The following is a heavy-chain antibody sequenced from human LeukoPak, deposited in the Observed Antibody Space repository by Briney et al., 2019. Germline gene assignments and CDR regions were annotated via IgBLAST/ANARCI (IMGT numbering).Heavy chain of an antibody. J-gene: IGHJ4*02. V-gene: IGHV3-23*01. CDR1: GFTFSSYA. CDR3: AKDRGYSYGPFGY. CDR2: ISGSGGST. D-gene: IGHD5-18*01. Sequence: GGSLRLSCAASGFTFSSYAMSRVRQAPGKGLEWVSAISGSGGSTYYADSVKGRFTISRDNSKNTLYLQMNSLRAEDTAVYYCAKDRGYSYGPFGYWGQGTLVTVSS.